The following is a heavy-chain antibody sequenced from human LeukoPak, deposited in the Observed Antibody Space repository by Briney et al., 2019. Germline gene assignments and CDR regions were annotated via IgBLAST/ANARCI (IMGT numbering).Heavy chain of an antibody. CDR2: INPNSGGT. Sequence: ASVKVSCKASGYTFTGYYMHWVRQAPGQGLEWMGWINPNSGGTNYAQKFQGRVTMTRDTSISTAYMELSRLRSDDTAVYYCARDPYCSSTSGYNDYWGQGTLVTVSS. CDR3: ARDPYCSSTSGYNDY. J-gene: IGHJ4*02. V-gene: IGHV1-2*02. D-gene: IGHD2-2*02. CDR1: GYTFTGYY.